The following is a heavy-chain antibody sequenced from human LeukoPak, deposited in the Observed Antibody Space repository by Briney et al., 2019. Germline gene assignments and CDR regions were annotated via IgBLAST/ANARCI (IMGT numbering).Heavy chain of an antibody. CDR2: IHIDGTT. Sequence: SGGSLRLSCAASGFSVNSNHMKWVRQAPVKGLEWVSAIHIDGTTYYADSVKGRFIISRDNFRNTVFLQMNSLRAEDTAVCYCARVVPYSSVWVPGDYWGQGTLVTASS. CDR3: ARVVPYSSVWVPGDY. V-gene: IGHV3-66*01. J-gene: IGHJ4*02. CDR1: GFSVNSNH. D-gene: IGHD6-19*01.